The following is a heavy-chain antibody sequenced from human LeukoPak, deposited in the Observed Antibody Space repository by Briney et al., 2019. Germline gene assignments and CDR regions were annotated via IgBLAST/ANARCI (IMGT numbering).Heavy chain of an antibody. V-gene: IGHV3-48*02. J-gene: IGHJ4*02. CDR1: GFTFSSYS. D-gene: IGHD3-9*01. Sequence: GGSLRLSCAASGFTFSSYSMNWVRQAPGKGLEWVSYISSSSSTIYYADSVKGRFTISRDNAKNSLCLQMNSLRDEDTAVYYCARDRRYDILTGYYKARAFDYWGQGTLVTVSS. CDR2: ISSSSSTI. CDR3: ARDRRYDILTGYYKARAFDY.